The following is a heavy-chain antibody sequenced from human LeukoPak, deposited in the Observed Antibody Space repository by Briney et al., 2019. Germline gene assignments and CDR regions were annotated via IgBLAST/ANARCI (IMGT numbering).Heavy chain of an antibody. CDR3: ARGRNYDYVWGSYRRYYFDY. Sequence: PSETLSLTCAVYGGSFSGYYWSWIRQPPGKGLEWIGEINHSGSTNYNPSLKSRVTISVDTSKNQFSLKLSSVTAADTAVYYCARGRNYDYVWGSYRRYYFDYWGQGTLVTVSS. CDR1: GGSFSGYY. D-gene: IGHD3-16*02. V-gene: IGHV4-34*01. CDR2: INHSGST. J-gene: IGHJ4*02.